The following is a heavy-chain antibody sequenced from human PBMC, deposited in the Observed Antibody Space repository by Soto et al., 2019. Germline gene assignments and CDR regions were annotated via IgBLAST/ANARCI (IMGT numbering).Heavy chain of an antibody. V-gene: IGHV4-59*01. CDR2: IYYSGST. D-gene: IGHD6-13*01. CDR1: GGSISSYY. CDR3: ARGIADTIRFDX. Sequence: SDTLSLTFTVSGGSISSYYWSWIRQPPGKGLEWILYIYYSGSTNYNPSLKSRVTISVDTSKNQFSLKLSSVTAADTAVYYCARGIADTIRFDXWGQGTLVTVSX. J-gene: IGHJ4*02.